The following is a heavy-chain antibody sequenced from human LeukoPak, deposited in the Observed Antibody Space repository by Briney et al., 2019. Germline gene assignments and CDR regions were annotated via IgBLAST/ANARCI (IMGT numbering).Heavy chain of an antibody. V-gene: IGHV3-66*01. Sequence: SGGSLRLSCAASGFTVSSKYMSSVRQAPGEGLEWVSVIYNGGSTYYADSVKGRFTISTDNSKNMLYLQMNSLRAEDTAVYYCARGLFASGSYYNFFDYWAQGTLVTVSS. J-gene: IGHJ4*02. CDR2: IYNGGST. CDR3: ARGLFASGSYYNFFDY. D-gene: IGHD3-10*01. CDR1: GFTVSSKY.